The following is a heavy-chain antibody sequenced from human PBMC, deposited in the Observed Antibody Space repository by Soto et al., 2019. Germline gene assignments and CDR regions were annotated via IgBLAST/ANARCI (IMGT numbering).Heavy chain of an antibody. V-gene: IGHV4-38-2*01. CDR2: IYHSGST. D-gene: IGHD1-1*01. J-gene: IGHJ4*02. CDR3: ATQLEYYFDY. Sequence: SETLSLTCAVSGYSISSGYYWGWIRQPPGKGLEWIGSIYHSGSTYYNPSLKSLVTISVDTSKNQFSLKLSSVTAADTAVYYCATQLEYYFDYWGQGTLVTVSS. CDR1: GYSISSGYY.